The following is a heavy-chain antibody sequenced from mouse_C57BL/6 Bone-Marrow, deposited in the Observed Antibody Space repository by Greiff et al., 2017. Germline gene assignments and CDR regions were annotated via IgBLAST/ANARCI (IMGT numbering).Heavy chain of an antibody. CDR3: SGDRDGNYSMAY. CDR1: GFPITSGYY. J-gene: IGHJ3*01. D-gene: IGHD2-1*01. V-gene: IGHV12-3*01. Sequence: KLVESGPGLVKPSQSLFLTCSITGFPITSGYYWIWIRQSPGKPLEGMGYITHSGETFYNPSLQSPISITRETSKNQFFLQLNSVTTEDTAVYYYSGDRDGNYSMAYWGQGTLVTVSA. CDR2: ITHSGET.